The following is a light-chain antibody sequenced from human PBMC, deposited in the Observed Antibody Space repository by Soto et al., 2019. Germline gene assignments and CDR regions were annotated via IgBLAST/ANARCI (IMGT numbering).Light chain of an antibody. CDR2: DVS. CDR1: SSDVGGYNY. Sequence: QSALTQPASVSGSPGQSITISCTGTSSDVGGYNYVSWYQQHPGKAPKLMIYDVSNRPSGVSNRFSGSKSGNTASLTISGLQAEDEADYYCSSYTSSSTRDFGTGTKVTFL. CDR3: SSYTSSSTRD. V-gene: IGLV2-14*01. J-gene: IGLJ1*01.